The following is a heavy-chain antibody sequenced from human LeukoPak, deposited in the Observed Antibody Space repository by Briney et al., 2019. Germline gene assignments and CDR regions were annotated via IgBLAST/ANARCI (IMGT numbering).Heavy chain of an antibody. Sequence: GGSLRLSCAASGFTFSSYAMSWVRQAPGKGLEWVSAISGSGGSTYYADSVKGRFTISRDNSKNTLYLQMNSLRAEDTAVYYCARPTRGSWGPQDYWGQRTLVTVSS. D-gene: IGHD6-13*01. CDR1: GFTFSSYA. J-gene: IGHJ4*02. CDR2: ISGSGGST. V-gene: IGHV3-23*01. CDR3: ARPTRGSWGPQDY.